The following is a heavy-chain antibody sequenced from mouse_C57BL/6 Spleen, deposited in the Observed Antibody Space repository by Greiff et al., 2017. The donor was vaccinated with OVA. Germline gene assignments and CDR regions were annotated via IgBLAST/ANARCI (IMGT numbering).Heavy chain of an antibody. J-gene: IGHJ2*01. V-gene: IGHV1-55*01. CDR3: ARRDYGSSYLDY. D-gene: IGHD1-1*01. Sequence: VQLQQPGAELVKPGASVKMSCKASGYTFTSYWITWVKQRPGQGLEWIGDIYPGSGSTNYNEKFKSKATLTVDTSSSTAYMQLSSLTSEDSAVYYCARRDYGSSYLDYWGQGTTLTVSS. CDR1: GYTFTSYW. CDR2: IYPGSGST.